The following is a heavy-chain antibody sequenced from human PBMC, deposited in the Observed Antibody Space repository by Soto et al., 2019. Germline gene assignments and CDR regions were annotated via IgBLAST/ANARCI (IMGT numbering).Heavy chain of an antibody. J-gene: IGHJ4*02. D-gene: IGHD3-9*01. V-gene: IGHV3-23*01. CDR1: GFTFSSYA. Sequence: EVQLLESGGGLVQPGGSLRLSCAASGFTFSSYAMSWVRQAPGKGLEWVSAISGSGGSTYYADSVKGRFTISRDNSKNSLYLQMNSLRAEDTAVYYCAKTATRRGTYYDMLTGPIRGDGYFDYWGQGTLVTVSS. CDR2: ISGSGGST. CDR3: AKTATRRGTYYDMLTGPIRGDGYFDY.